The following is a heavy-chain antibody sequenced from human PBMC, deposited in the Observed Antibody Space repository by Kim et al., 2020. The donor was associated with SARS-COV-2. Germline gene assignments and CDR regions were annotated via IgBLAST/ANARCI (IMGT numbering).Heavy chain of an antibody. D-gene: IGHD4-17*01. CDR1: GFTFSSYA. J-gene: IGHJ4*02. CDR2: ISYDGSNK. Sequence: GGSLRLSCAASGFTFSSYAMHWVRQAPGKGLEWVAVISYDGSNKYYADSVKGRLTISRDNSKNTLYPQMNSRRAEDTAVYYCGRDSYGDYLHDYWGQGTRVTVSS. CDR3: GRDSYGDYLHDY. V-gene: IGHV3-30-3*01.